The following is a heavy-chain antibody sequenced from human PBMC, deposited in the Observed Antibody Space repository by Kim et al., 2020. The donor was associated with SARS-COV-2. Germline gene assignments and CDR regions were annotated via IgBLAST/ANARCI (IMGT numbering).Heavy chain of an antibody. D-gene: IGHD3-3*01. CDR3: ARGRAGVVPAPVLGLGPHYEYYAMDV. Sequence: SETLSLTCAVYGGSFSDYSWSWIRQPPGKGLEWIGEINQSGTINHNPSLKSRVTISVDTSKNQFSLRLMSMTAADTALYYCARGRAGVVPAPVLGLGPHYEYYAMDVWGQGTPVTVSS. CDR2: INQSGTI. CDR1: GGSFSDYS. V-gene: IGHV4-34*01. J-gene: IGHJ6*02.